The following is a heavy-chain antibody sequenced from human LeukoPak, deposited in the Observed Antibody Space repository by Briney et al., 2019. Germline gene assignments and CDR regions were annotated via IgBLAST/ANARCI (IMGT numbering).Heavy chain of an antibody. D-gene: IGHD3-10*01. Sequence: GGSLRLSCAASGFTFSNYWMHWVRQAPGKGLVWVSRINSDGINTSYADSVKGRFTISRDNAKNTLNLQMNSLRAEDTAVYYCAKVPLLWFGESWAFYFDYWGQGTLVTVSS. CDR3: AKVPLLWFGESWAFYFDY. CDR2: INSDGINT. V-gene: IGHV3-74*01. J-gene: IGHJ4*02. CDR1: GFTFSNYW.